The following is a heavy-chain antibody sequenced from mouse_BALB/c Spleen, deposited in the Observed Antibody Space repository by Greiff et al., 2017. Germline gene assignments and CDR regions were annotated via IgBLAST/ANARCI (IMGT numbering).Heavy chain of an antibody. V-gene: IGHV5-9*03. CDR3: ARYRELGLDY. CDR1: GFTFSSYT. CDR2: ISSGGGNT. D-gene: IGHD4-1*01. J-gene: IGHJ2*01. Sequence: DVKLVESGGGLVKPGGSLKLSCAASGFTFSSYTMSWVRQTPEKRLEWVATISSGGGNTYYPDSVKGRFTISRDNAKNNLYLQMSSLRSEDTALYYCARYRELGLDYWGQGTTLTVAS.